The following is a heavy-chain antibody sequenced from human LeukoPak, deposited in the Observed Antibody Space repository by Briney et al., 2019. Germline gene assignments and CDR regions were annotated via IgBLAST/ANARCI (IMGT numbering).Heavy chain of an antibody. CDR2: IKQDGSEK. V-gene: IGHV3-7*01. D-gene: IGHD6-19*01. Sequence: GGSLRLSCAASGFTFSSYWMSWVRQARGKGLEWVANIKQDGSEKYYVDSVKGRFTISRDNAKNSLYLQMNSLRAEDTAVYYCARLGSGWADAFDIWGQGTMVTVSS. J-gene: IGHJ3*02. CDR3: ARLGSGWADAFDI. CDR1: GFTFSSYW.